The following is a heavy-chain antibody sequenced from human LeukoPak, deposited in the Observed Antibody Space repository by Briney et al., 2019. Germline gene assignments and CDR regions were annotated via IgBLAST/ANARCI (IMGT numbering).Heavy chain of an antibody. CDR1: GFTFSSYA. Sequence: GGSLRLSCAASGFTFSSYAMSWARQAPGQGLEWVSAITGSGGSTYYADSVKGRFTISRDNSKNTLYLQMNSLRAEDTAVYYCAKDQVSGSYLGPYYFDYWGQGTLVTVSS. D-gene: IGHD1-26*01. CDR3: AKDQVSGSYLGPYYFDY. J-gene: IGHJ4*02. V-gene: IGHV3-23*01. CDR2: ITGSGGST.